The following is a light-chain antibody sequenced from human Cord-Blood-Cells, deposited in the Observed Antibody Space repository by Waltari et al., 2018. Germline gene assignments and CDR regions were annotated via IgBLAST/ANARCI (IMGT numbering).Light chain of an antibody. CDR1: QSISSY. CDR2: AAS. CDR3: QQSYSTPT. J-gene: IGKJ5*01. Sequence: DIQMTQSPSSLSASVGDRVTITCRASQSISSYLNWYQQKPGTAPKLLIYAASSLQSGVPSRFSGSGSGTDFTLTISSLQPEDFATYYCQQSYSTPTFGQGTRLEIK. V-gene: IGKV1-39*01.